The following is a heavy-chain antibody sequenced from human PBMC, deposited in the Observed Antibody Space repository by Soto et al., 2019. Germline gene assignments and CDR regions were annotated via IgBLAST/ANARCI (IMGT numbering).Heavy chain of an antibody. J-gene: IGHJ3*02. D-gene: IGHD2-15*01. V-gene: IGHV3-33*01. CDR1: GFTFSSYG. CDR3: ARGTDIVVVVAAGAFEI. CDR2: IWYDGSNK. Sequence: GGSLRLSCAASGFTFSSYGMHWVRQAPGKGLEWVAVIWYDGSNKYYADSVKGRFTISRDNSKNTLYLQMNSLRAEDTAVYYCARGTDIVVVVAAGAFEIWRQGTMVS.